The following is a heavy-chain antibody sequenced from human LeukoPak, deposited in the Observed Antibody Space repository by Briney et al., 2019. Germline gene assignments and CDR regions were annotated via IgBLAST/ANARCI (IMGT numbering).Heavy chain of an antibody. D-gene: IGHD1-1*01. CDR1: GYTFTGYY. J-gene: IGHJ6*03. CDR2: INPNSGGT. Sequence: ASVKVSCKASGYTFTGYYMHWVRQAPGQGLEWMGWINPNSGGTNYAQKFQGRVTMTRDTSISTAYMELSRLRSDDTAVYYCARSLNDPPYYYYYMDVWGKGTTVTISS. V-gene: IGHV1-2*02. CDR3: ARSLNDPPYYYYYMDV.